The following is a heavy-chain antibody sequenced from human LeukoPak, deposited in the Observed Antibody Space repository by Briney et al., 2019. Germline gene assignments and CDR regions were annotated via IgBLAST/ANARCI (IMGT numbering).Heavy chain of an antibody. CDR1: GFTFSSYA. Sequence: GGSLRLSCAASGFTFSSYAMGWVRQAPGKGLEWVSSISGSGDYTYYADSVKGRFTISRDNSKNTLYLQMNSMRAEDTAIYYCAKPAGSAYWGQGTLVTVSS. J-gene: IGHJ4*02. CDR2: ISGSGDYT. CDR3: AKPAGSAY. D-gene: IGHD2-2*01. V-gene: IGHV3-23*01.